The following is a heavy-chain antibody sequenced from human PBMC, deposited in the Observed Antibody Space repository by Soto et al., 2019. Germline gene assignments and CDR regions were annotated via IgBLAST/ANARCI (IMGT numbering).Heavy chain of an antibody. V-gene: IGHV3-33*01. CDR2: IWYDGSNK. Sequence: QVQLVESGGGVVQPGRSLRLSCAASGFTFSSYGMHWVRQAPGKGLEWVAVIWYDGSNKYYADSVKGRFTISRDNSKNTLXXQXNXXRAEDTAVYYCAREPTYYDFWSGYYPYYYYYGMDVWGQGTTVTVSS. CDR3: AREPTYYDFWSGYYPYYYYYGMDV. D-gene: IGHD3-3*01. J-gene: IGHJ6*02. CDR1: GFTFSSYG.